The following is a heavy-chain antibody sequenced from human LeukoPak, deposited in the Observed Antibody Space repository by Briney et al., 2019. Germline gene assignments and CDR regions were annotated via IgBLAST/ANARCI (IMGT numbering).Heavy chain of an antibody. Sequence: QTVSLTCAISGDSVSSNSGAWNWIRQSPSRGLEWLGRTYYWSEWYNESAVYVKSRITINPDTSKNQFSLQLNSVTPEDTAVYYCARGRAFDVWGQGTLVTVST. J-gene: IGHJ3*01. V-gene: IGHV6-1*01. CDR2: TYYWSEWYN. CDR3: ARGRAFDV. CDR1: GDSVSSNSGA.